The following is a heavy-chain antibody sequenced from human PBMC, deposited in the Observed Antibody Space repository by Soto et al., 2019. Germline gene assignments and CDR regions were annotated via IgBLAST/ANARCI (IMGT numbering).Heavy chain of an antibody. CDR2: ISGYNDNT. CDR1: CYSFTSYG. D-gene: IGHD1-26*01. V-gene: IGHV1-18*04. CDR3: ARAPLLHPSDH. Sequence: GSVKVSFKASCYSFTSYGISWVLQAPGQGLEWMGWISGYNDNTNYAQKVQGRVTMTTDTSTSTAYMELRSLRPDDTAVYYCARAPLLHPSDHWGQGTLVTVSS. J-gene: IGHJ4*02.